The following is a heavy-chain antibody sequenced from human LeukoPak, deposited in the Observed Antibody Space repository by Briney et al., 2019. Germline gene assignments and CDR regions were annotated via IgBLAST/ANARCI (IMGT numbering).Heavy chain of an antibody. CDR1: GFTFSSFS. CDR3: ARGYSTSWYHFWYFDL. J-gene: IGHJ2*01. CDR2: ISSGGDSYI. D-gene: IGHD6-13*01. V-gene: IGHV3-21*01. Sequence: GGSLRLSCAASGFTFSSFSMSWIRQAPGKGLEWVSSISSGGDSYIYYADSVEGRFTISRDNAKDSLYLQMNSLRAEDTAVYYCARGYSTSWYHFWYFDLWGRGTLVAVSS.